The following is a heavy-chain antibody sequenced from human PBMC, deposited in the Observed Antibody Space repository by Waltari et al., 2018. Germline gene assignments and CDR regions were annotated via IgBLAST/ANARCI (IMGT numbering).Heavy chain of an antibody. CDR3: ARGVRYGSGGGGWFDI. J-gene: IGHJ3*02. D-gene: IGHD3-10*01. CDR2: IYTSGST. Sequence: QVQLQESGPGLVKPSQTLSLTCTVSGGSISSGSYYWSWIRQPAGKGLEWIGYIYTSGSTNYNPSHKSRVTISVDTSKNRFSLKLSSVTAADTAVYYCARGVRYGSGGGGWFDIWGQGTMVTVSS. V-gene: IGHV4-61*09. CDR1: GGSISSGSYY.